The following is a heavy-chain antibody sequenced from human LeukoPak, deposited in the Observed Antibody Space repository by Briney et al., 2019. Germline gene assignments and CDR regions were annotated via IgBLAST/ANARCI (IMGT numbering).Heavy chain of an antibody. D-gene: IGHD2-2*02. Sequence: GASVKVSCKASEDTFTSHYMHWVRQAPGQGLEWMGFFNPTGGRTAYAQKFQGRLTMARDVSTSTLYMDLSSLTSEDTAVYYCARLGYCSSTSCYKWDDAFDIWGQGTMVTVSS. J-gene: IGHJ3*02. CDR1: EDTFTSHY. CDR3: ARLGYCSSTSCYKWDDAFDI. V-gene: IGHV1-46*01. CDR2: FNPTGGRT.